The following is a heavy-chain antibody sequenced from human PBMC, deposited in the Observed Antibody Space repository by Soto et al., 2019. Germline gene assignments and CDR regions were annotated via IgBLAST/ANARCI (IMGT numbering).Heavy chain of an antibody. V-gene: IGHV1-18*01. J-gene: IGHJ4*02. D-gene: IGHD4-17*01. CDR3: ARRLYGDYDY. CDR1: GYSFTTSG. CDR2: ISTYNGNT. Sequence: GASVKVSCKASGYSFTTSGITWVRQAPGQGLGWMGWISTYNGNTNYAQKLQDRVTLTTDTSTSTAYMELRSLRSDDTAIYYCARRLYGDYDYWGKGTLVTVSS.